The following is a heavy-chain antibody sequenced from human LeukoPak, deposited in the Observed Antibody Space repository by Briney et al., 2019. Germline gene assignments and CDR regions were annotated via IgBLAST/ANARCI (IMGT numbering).Heavy chain of an antibody. V-gene: IGHV4-4*07. Sequence: PSETLSLTCTVSGGSISSYYWSWIRQPAGKGPEWIGRIYTSGSTNYNPSLKSRVTMSVDTSKDQFSLKLSSVTAADTAVYYCAREVYSSAWYSLHFDYWGQGTLVTVSS. D-gene: IGHD6-19*01. CDR2: IYTSGST. CDR3: AREVYSSAWYSLHFDY. CDR1: GGSISSYY. J-gene: IGHJ4*02.